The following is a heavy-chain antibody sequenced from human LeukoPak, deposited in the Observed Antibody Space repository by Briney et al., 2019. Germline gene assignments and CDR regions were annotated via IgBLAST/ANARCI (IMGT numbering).Heavy chain of an antibody. V-gene: IGHV4-59*08. D-gene: IGHD4-11*01. CDR2: IYYSGST. Sequence: SETLSLTCTVSGGSISSYYWSWIRQPPGKGLEWIGHIYYSGSTNYNPSLKSRVTISVDTSKNQFSLKLSSVTAADTAVYYCARRDYRDAFDIWGQGTMVTVSS. CDR1: GGSISSYY. CDR3: ARRDYRDAFDI. J-gene: IGHJ3*02.